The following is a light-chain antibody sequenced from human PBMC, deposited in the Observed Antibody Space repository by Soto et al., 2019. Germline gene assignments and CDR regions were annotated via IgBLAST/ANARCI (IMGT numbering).Light chain of an antibody. V-gene: IGLV2-8*01. Sequence: QSALTQPPSASGSPGQSVTISCTGTTSDVGGYNYVSWYQLHPGKVPKLIISEVNKRPSGVPDRFSGSKSGSTASLTVSGLQAEDEADYFCSSYAGSKNFILFGGVTKLTVL. CDR3: SSYAGSKNFIL. CDR1: TSDVGGYNY. J-gene: IGLJ2*01. CDR2: EVN.